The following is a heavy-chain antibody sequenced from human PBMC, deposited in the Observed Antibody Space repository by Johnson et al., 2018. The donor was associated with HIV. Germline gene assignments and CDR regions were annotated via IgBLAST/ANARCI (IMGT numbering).Heavy chain of an antibody. CDR2: IWFDGNNK. CDR1: GFSFSRFG. CDR3: ARDGVVVVPGGWGAFDI. Sequence: QVQLVESGGGVVQPGRSLRLSCAASGFSFSRFGMHWVRQAPGKGLDWVAVIWFDGNNKYYTESVKGRFTISRDNAKNSLYLQMNSLRAEDTAVYYCARDGVVVVPGGWGAFDIWGQGTLVTVSS. V-gene: IGHV3-33*01. D-gene: IGHD2-15*01. J-gene: IGHJ3*02.